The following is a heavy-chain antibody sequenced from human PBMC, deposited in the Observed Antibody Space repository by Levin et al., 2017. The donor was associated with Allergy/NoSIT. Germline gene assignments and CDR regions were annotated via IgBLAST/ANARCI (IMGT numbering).Heavy chain of an antibody. V-gene: IGHV4-61*01. Sequence: SETLSLTCTVSGGSVSSGSYYWSWIRQPPGKGLEWIGYIYYSGSTNYNPSLKSRVTISVDTSKNQFSLKLSSVTAADTAVYYCARYGSGSYSAAFDIWGQGTMVTVSS. CDR2: IYYSGST. CDR1: GGSVSSGSYY. J-gene: IGHJ3*02. CDR3: ARYGSGSYSAAFDI. D-gene: IGHD3-10*01.